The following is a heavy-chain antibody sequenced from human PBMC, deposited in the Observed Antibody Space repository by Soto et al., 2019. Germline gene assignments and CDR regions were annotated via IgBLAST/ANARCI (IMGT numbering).Heavy chain of an antibody. D-gene: IGHD3-10*01. CDR3: ARLYGSGSRNFYYYMDV. V-gene: IGHV4-34*01. Sequence: SETLSLTCAVYGGSFNGYYWSWIRQPPGKGLEWIGEIHHSGITNYNPSLGGRVTMSVDTPKNQFSLKLSSVTAADTVVYYCARLYGSGSRNFYYYMDVWDQGTTVTVSS. CDR1: GGSFNGYY. J-gene: IGHJ6*03. CDR2: IHHSGIT.